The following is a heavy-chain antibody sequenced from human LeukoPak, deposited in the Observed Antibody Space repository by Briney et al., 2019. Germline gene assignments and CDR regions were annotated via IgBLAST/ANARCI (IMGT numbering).Heavy chain of an antibody. CDR2: ISYDGSNK. Sequence: PGRSLRLSCAASGFTFSSYAMHWVRQAPGKGLEWVAVISYDGSNKYYADSVKGRFTISRDNSKNTLYLQMNSLRAEDTATYYCAKDPRRFDDWGQGTLVTVSS. J-gene: IGHJ4*02. V-gene: IGHV3-30-3*01. CDR3: AKDPRRFDD. CDR1: GFTFSSYA.